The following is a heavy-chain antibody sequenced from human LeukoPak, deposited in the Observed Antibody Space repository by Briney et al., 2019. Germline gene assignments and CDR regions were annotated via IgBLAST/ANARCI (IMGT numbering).Heavy chain of an antibody. CDR3: AKEIRDWYFDL. CDR1: GFTFSSYG. CDR2: ISYDGSNK. Sequence: GGSLTLSCAASGFTFSSYGMHWVRQAPGKGLEWVAVISYDGSNKYHADSVKGRFTISRDNSKNTLYLQMNSLRAEDTAVYYCAKEIRDWYFDLWGRGTLVTVSS. V-gene: IGHV3-30*18. J-gene: IGHJ2*01.